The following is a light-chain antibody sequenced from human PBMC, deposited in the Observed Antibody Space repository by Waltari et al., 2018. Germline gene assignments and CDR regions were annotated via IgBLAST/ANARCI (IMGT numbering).Light chain of an antibody. J-gene: IGLJ3*02. Sequence: QLMLTHSPSASASLAASAKLTRTLSSGHSTYPNPWTQQQPAKGPRYLMTVNSDGSHNKGDGIPDRFSGSGSGAERYLTISSLQSEDETDYYCQTGGFGIWVFGGGTKLTVL. CDR3: QTGGFGIWV. CDR1: SGHSTYP. V-gene: IGLV4-69*01. CDR2: VNSDGSH.